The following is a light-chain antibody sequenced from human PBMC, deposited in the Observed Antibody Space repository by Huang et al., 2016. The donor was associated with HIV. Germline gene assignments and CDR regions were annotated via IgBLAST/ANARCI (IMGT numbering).Light chain of an antibody. CDR2: WAS. Sequence: DIVMTQSPDSLAVSLGERATINCKSSQSVLYSSKNKNYLAWYQQKPGQPPKLLFYWASTRESVVPDRFSGSGSGTDFTLTITSLQAEDVAVYYCQQYYSVPYTFGQGTKLEIK. CDR3: QQYYSVPYT. CDR1: QSVLYSSKNKNY. V-gene: IGKV4-1*01. J-gene: IGKJ2*01.